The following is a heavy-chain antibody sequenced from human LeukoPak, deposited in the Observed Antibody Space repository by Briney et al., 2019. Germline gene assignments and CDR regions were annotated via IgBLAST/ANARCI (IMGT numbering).Heavy chain of an antibody. Sequence: PGRSLRLSCVASGFTFSHYTMHWVRQAPGKGLEWVGFIRSKAYGGTTEYAASVKGRFTISRDDSKSIAYLQMNSLKTEDTAVYYCSRENLAAAFDPWGQGTLVTVSS. J-gene: IGHJ5*01. V-gene: IGHV3-49*04. CDR2: IRSKAYGGTT. CDR1: GFTFSHYT. D-gene: IGHD6-13*01. CDR3: SRENLAAAFDP.